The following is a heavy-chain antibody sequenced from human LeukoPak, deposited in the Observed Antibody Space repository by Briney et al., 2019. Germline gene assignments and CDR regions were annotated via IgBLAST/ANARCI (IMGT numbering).Heavy chain of an antibody. CDR3: AKDQALVEQWLVFYYYGMDV. J-gene: IGHJ6*02. CDR2: ISYDGSNK. V-gene: IGHV3-30*18. CDR1: GLTFSSYG. Sequence: GGALRLSCAGSGLTFSSYGMHWVRQAPGKGLEWVAVISYDGSNKYYADSVKGRVTISRENSKNPLNLQMNSLRAEDTAVYYCAKDQALVEQWLVFYYYGMDVRGQGTTVTLSS. D-gene: IGHD6-19*01.